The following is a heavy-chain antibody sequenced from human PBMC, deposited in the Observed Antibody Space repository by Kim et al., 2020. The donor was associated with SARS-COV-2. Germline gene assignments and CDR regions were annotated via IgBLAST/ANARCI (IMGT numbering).Heavy chain of an antibody. CDR3: AKDKGIPWFDP. Sequence: TSYADTVKGRLSISRDKSKNTLYLHMNSLRAEDTAVYYCAKDKGIPWFDPWGQGTLVTVSS. V-gene: IGHV3-23*01. CDR2: T. J-gene: IGHJ5*02. D-gene: IGHD2-21*01.